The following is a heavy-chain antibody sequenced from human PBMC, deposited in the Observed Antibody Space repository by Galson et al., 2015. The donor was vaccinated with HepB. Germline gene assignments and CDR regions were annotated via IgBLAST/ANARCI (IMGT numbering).Heavy chain of an antibody. CDR3: ARHETYSSSWYNVVHLYYYYGMDV. CDR1: GFTFSSYW. V-gene: IGHV3-7*03. J-gene: IGHJ6*02. Sequence: SLRLSCAASGFTFSSYWMSWVRQAPGKGLEWVANIKQDGSEKYYVDSVKGRFTISRDNAKNSLYLQMNSLRAEDTAVYYCARHETYSSSWYNVVHLYYYYGMDVWGQGTTVTVSS. D-gene: IGHD6-13*01. CDR2: IKQDGSEK.